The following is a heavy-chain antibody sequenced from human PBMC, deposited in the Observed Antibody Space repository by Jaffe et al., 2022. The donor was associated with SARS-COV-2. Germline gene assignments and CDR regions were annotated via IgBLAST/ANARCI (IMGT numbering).Heavy chain of an antibody. D-gene: IGHD6-19*01. CDR1: GFTFDDYA. V-gene: IGHV3-9*01. J-gene: IGHJ5*02. CDR2: ISWNSGSI. Sequence: EVQLVESGGGLVQPGRSLRLSCAASGFTFDDYAMHWVRQAPGKGLEWVSGISWNSGSIGYADSVKGRFTISRDNAKNSLYLQMNSLRAEDTALYYCAKVGSSGWYGWFDPWGQGTLVTVSS. CDR3: AKVGSSGWYGWFDP.